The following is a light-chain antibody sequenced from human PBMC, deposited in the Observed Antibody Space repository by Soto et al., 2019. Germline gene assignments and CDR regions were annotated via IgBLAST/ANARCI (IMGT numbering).Light chain of an antibody. Sequence: EIVLTQSPATLSLSPGDRVTLSCRASQTVGRYLSWYQHSPGQGPRLLVYDASNSATGIPARFSGSGSETDFTLTISSLEPEDFAVYYCQQRHHWPITFGQGTRLEIK. CDR2: DAS. CDR3: QQRHHWPIT. V-gene: IGKV3-11*01. J-gene: IGKJ5*01. CDR1: QTVGRY.